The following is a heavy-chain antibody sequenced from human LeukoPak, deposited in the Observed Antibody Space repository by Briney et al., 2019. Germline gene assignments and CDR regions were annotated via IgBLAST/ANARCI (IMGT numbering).Heavy chain of an antibody. V-gene: IGHV3-74*01. Sequence: GSLRLSCAASGINSNNYLMHLVRQVPGKGLVWVSRISGDGTARNYADSVKGRFTISRDDAKNTVDLQMNSLRGEDTAVYYCVRGRGSYGWFDPWGQGTLVTVSS. J-gene: IGHJ5*02. CDR3: VRGRGSYGWFDP. CDR1: GINSNNYL. CDR2: ISGDGTAR. D-gene: IGHD3-10*01.